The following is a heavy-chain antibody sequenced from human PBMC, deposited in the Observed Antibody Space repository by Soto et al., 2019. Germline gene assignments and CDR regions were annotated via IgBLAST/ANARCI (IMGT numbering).Heavy chain of an antibody. J-gene: IGHJ4*02. V-gene: IGHV3-7*01. Sequence: EVQLVESGGGLVQPGGSLRLSCAASGFTFSSCWMRWVRQVPGTGLELVASIKQDGSEKRYVDSVKGRFTISRDNAKSSLFLQIISLSAEDTAVYYCARALAVAGYRFEYWGQGTLVTGSS. CDR3: ARALAVAGYRFEY. D-gene: IGHD6-19*01. CDR1: GFTFSSCW. CDR2: IKQDGSEK.